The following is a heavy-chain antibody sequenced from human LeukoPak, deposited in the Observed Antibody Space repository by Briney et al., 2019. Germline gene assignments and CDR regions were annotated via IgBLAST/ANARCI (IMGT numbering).Heavy chain of an antibody. V-gene: IGHV3-30-3*01. D-gene: IGHD2-2*01. CDR1: GFPFSSYA. CDR3: ARVRGYCSSTSCFNFDY. CDR2: ISYDGSNK. J-gene: IGHJ4*02. Sequence: GSLSLSCAASGFPFSSYAMHWVRQAPGKGLEWVAVISYDGSNKYYADSVKGRFTISRDNSKNTLYLQMNSLRAEDTAVYYCARVRGYCSSTSCFNFDYWGQGTLVTVSS.